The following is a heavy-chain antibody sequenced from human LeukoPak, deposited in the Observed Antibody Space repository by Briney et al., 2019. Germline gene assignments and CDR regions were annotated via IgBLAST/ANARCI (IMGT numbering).Heavy chain of an antibody. CDR3: ARVGGTKNYYYYYGMDV. CDR1: GGTFSSYA. CDR2: IIPIFGTA. D-gene: IGHD1-7*01. J-gene: IGHJ6*02. Sequence: SVKVSCKASGGTFSSYAISWVRQAPGQGLEWMGGIIPIFGTANYAQKFQGRVTITADESTSTAYMELSSLRSEDTAVYYCARVGGTKNYYYYYGMDVWGQGTTVTVSS. V-gene: IGHV1-69*01.